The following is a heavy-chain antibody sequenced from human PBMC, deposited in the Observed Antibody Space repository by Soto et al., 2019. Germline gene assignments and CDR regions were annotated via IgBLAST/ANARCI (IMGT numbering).Heavy chain of an antibody. V-gene: IGHV4-31*03. D-gene: IGHD3-16*01. J-gene: IGHJ5*02. CDR2: IYYSGST. CDR1: SGSIRSCGYY. CDR3: ARPLGRSWFDP. Sequence: SETLSITGTVPSGSIRSCGYYCRLTRQHPGKGLEWIGYIYYSGSTYYNPSLKSRVTISVDTSKNQFSLKLSSVTAADTAVYYCARPLGRSWFDPWGQGTLVTVSS.